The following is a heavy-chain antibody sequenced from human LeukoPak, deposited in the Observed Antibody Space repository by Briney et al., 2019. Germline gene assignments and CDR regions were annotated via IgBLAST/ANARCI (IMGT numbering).Heavy chain of an antibody. CDR2: IYYSGST. J-gene: IGHJ4*02. CDR3: ARDPAAAGRGFDY. Sequence: SETLSLTCTVSGGSISSYYWSRIRQPPGKGLEWIGYIYYSGSTNYNPSLKSRVTISVDTSKNQFSLKLSSVTAADTAVYYCARDPAAAGRGFDYWGQGTLVTVSS. D-gene: IGHD6-13*01. CDR1: GGSISSYY. V-gene: IGHV4-59*01.